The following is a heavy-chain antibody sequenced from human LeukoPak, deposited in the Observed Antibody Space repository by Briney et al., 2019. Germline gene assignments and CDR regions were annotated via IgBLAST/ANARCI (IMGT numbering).Heavy chain of an antibody. V-gene: IGHV1-24*01. J-gene: IGHJ5*02. CDR2: FDPEDGET. CDR1: GYTLTELS. Sequence: ASVKVSCKVSGYTLTELSMHWVRQAPGKGLEWMGGFDPEDGETIYAQKFQGRVTMTEDTSTDTAYMELSSLRSEDTAVYYCATDGSGSVDDNWFDPWGQGTLVTGSS. CDR3: ATDGSGSVDDNWFDP. D-gene: IGHD1-26*01.